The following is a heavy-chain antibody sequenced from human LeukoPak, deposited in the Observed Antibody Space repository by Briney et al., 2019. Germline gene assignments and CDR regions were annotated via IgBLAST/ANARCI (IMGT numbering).Heavy chain of an antibody. CDR1: GFTFSSYA. CDR2: ISGNGGST. J-gene: IGHJ5*02. D-gene: IGHD1-1*01. Sequence: GGSLRLSCAASGFTFSSYAMSWVRQAPGKGLEWVSAISGNGGSTYYADSVKGRFTISRDYSKNTLYLQMNSLRAEDTAIYYCAKDATGTLPYWFDPWGQGTLVTVSS. CDR3: AKDATGTLPYWFDP. V-gene: IGHV3-23*01.